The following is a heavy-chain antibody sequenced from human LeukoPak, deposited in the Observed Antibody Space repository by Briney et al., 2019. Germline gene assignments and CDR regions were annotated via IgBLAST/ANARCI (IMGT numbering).Heavy chain of an antibody. Sequence: GGSLRLSCAASGFTFSSYAMNWVRQAPGKGLEWVSSISSSSSYIYYADSVKGRFTISRDNAKNSLYLQMNSLRAEDTAVYYCARERVVPAAMKGYYYMDVWGKGTTVTVSS. V-gene: IGHV3-21*01. CDR2: ISSSSSYI. D-gene: IGHD2-2*01. J-gene: IGHJ6*03. CDR3: ARERVVPAAMKGYYYMDV. CDR1: GFTFSSYA.